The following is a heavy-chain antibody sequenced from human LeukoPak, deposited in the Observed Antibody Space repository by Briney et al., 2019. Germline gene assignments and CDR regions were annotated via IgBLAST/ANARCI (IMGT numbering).Heavy chain of an antibody. V-gene: IGHV3-23*01. CDR2: ISGSGGST. CDR3: AKEMRYSSSSEGYYSYYYMDV. CDR1: GFTFSSYA. D-gene: IGHD6-6*01. Sequence: GGSLRLSCAASGFTFSSYAMSWVRQAPGKGLEWVSAISGSGGSTYYADSVKGRFTISRDNSKNTLYLQMNSLRAEDTAVYYCAKEMRYSSSSEGYYSYYYMDVWGKGTTVTVSS. J-gene: IGHJ6*03.